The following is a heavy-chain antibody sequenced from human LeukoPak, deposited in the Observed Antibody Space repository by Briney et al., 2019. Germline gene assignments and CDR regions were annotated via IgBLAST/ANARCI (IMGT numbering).Heavy chain of an antibody. J-gene: IGHJ3*02. Sequence: PSETLSLTCAVYGGSFSGYYWSWIRQPPGKGLEWIGYIYYSGSTNYNPSLKSRVTISVDTSKNQFSLKLSSVTAADTAVYYCASRGPFDSSGYSAFDIWGQGTMVTVSS. CDR3: ASRGPFDSSGYSAFDI. CDR1: GGSFSGYY. CDR2: IYYSGST. V-gene: IGHV4-59*08. D-gene: IGHD3-22*01.